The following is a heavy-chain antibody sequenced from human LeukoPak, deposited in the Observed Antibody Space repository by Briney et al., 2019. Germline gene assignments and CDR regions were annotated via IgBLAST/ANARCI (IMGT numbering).Heavy chain of an antibody. D-gene: IGHD6-13*01. V-gene: IGHV3-30*04. Sequence: GGSLRLSCAASGFTFSSYAMHWVRQAPGKGLEWVAVISYDGSNKYYADSVKGRFTISRDNSKNTLYLQMNSLRAEDTAVYYCARDPIAAAGTFFDYCGQGTLVTVSS. CDR2: ISYDGSNK. CDR1: GFTFSSYA. J-gene: IGHJ4*02. CDR3: ARDPIAAAGTFFDY.